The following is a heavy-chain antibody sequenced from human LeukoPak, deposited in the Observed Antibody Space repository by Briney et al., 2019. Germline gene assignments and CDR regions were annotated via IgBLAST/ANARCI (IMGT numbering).Heavy chain of an antibody. J-gene: IGHJ3*02. CDR2: INPNSGGT. Sequence: ASVKVSCKASGYTFTGYYMHWVRQAPGQGLEWMGWINPNSGGTNYAQKFQGRVTMTRDTSISTAYMELSRLRSDDTAVYYCARDPSLYYYDSSGYPDAFDIWGQGTVVTVSS. V-gene: IGHV1-2*02. D-gene: IGHD3-22*01. CDR1: GYTFTGYY. CDR3: ARDPSLYYYDSSGYPDAFDI.